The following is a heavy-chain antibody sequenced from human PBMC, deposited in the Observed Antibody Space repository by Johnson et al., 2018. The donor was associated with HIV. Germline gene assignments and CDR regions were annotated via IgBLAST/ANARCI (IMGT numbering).Heavy chain of an antibody. V-gene: IGHV3-30*04. D-gene: IGHD2-15*01. CDR3: ARDRFQWWSYVGTFDG. CDR1: GFTFSSYA. Sequence: QVQLVESGGGVVQPGRSLRLSCAASGFTFSSYAMHWVRQAPGMGLEWVAVISYDGSNKYYADSVKGRFTISRENSKSTLILQMDSLRADDTAVYYCARDRFQWWSYVGTFDGWGQWTTVTVSS. CDR2: ISYDGSNK. J-gene: IGHJ3*01.